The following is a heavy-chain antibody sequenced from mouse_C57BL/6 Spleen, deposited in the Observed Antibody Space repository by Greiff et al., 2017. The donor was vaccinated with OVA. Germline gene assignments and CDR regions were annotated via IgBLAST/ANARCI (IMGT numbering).Heavy chain of an antibody. J-gene: IGHJ3*01. CDR1: GFTFSDYY. V-gene: IGHV5-12*01. CDR2: ISNGGGST. D-gene: IGHD4-1*01. CDR3: ASRLGFAY. Sequence: DVQLVESGGGLVQPGGSLKLSCAASGFTFSDYYMYWVRQTPEKRLEWVAYISNGGGSTYYPDTVKGRFTISRDNAKNTLYLQMSRLKSEDTAMYYCASRLGFAYWGQGTLVTVSA.